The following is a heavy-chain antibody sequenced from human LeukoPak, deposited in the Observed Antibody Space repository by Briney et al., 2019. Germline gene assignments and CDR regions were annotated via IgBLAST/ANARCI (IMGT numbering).Heavy chain of an antibody. CDR3: ARDGVPTSGSYYPGYYFDY. CDR1: GFTFSSYW. J-gene: IGHJ4*02. CDR2: ISYDGSNK. Sequence: GGSLRLSCAASGFTFSSYWMHWVRQAPGKGLEWVAVISYDGSNKYYADSVKGRFTISRDNSKNTLYLQMNSLRAEDTAVYYCARDGVPTSGSYYPGYYFDYWGQGTLVTVSS. D-gene: IGHD1-26*01. V-gene: IGHV3-30*03.